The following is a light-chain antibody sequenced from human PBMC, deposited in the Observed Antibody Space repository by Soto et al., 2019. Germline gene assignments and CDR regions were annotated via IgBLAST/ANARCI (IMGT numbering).Light chain of an antibody. V-gene: IGKV3-20*01. J-gene: IGKJ1*01. CDR1: QRVSSSY. CDR3: QPYSSSLQWT. Sequence: EIVLTQSPGTLSLSPGERATLSCRASQRVSSSYLAWYQQKPGQAHRLLIYGASSRATGITDRFSGSGSETDFTLTISRLEPEDFPVYYCQPYSSSLQWTFGQGTKEEIK. CDR2: GAS.